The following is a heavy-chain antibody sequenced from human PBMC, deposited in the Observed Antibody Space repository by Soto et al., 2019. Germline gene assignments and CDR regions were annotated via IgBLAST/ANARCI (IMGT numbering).Heavy chain of an antibody. D-gene: IGHD6-13*01. V-gene: IGHV3-7*03. J-gene: IGHJ4*02. CDR2: IMQDGSEK. CDR3: ASFGHIAAGLDY. CDR1: GFTLSSYC. Sequence: GGSLRLSCAASGFTLSSYCMSWVGQAPGKGLEWVANIMQDGSEKYYVASVKGPFTITSDNAKNSLYQQMTGLKAEATAVCYCASFGHIAAGLDYWGQGTLVTVSS.